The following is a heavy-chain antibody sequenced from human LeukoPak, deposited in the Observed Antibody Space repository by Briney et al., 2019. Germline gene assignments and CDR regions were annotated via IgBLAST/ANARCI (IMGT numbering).Heavy chain of an antibody. Sequence: GESLKISCKGSGYSFTSYWIGWVRQMPGKGLEWMGIIYPGNSDTRYSPSFQGQVTISADNSISTAFLQWSSLQASDTAMYYCARLMGIAVSTGGIDYWGQETLVTVSS. CDR3: ARLMGIAVSTGGIDY. V-gene: IGHV5-51*01. J-gene: IGHJ4*02. CDR1: GYSFTSYW. D-gene: IGHD2-8*02. CDR2: IYPGNSDT.